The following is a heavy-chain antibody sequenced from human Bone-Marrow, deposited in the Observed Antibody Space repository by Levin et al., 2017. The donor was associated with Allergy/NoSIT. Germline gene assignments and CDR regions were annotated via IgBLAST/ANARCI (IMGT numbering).Heavy chain of an antibody. CDR1: GFTFSSYA. J-gene: IGHJ4*02. CDR3: AKVSYSSSWYGLIDY. CDR2: ISGSGGST. D-gene: IGHD6-13*01. V-gene: IGHV3-23*01. Sequence: ETLSLTCAASGFTFSSYAMSWVRQAPGKGLEWVSAISGSGGSTYYADSVKGRFTISRDNSKNTLYLQMNSLRAEDTAVYYCAKVSYSSSWYGLIDYWGQGTLVTVSS.